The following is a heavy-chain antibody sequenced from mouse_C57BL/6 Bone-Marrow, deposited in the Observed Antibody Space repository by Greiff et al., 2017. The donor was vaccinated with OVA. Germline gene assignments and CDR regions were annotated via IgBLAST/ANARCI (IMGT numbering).Heavy chain of an antibody. D-gene: IGHD5-5*01. CDR3: TTYRY. V-gene: IGHV1-76*01. J-gene: IGHJ2*01. CDR2: IYPGSGNT. CDR1: GYTFTDYY. Sequence: QVQLQQSGAELVRPGASVKLSCKASGYTFTDYYINWVKQRPGQGLEWIARIYPGSGNTYYNEKFKGKATLTAEKSSSTAYMQLSSLTSEDTAVYYCTTYRYWGQGTTLTVSS.